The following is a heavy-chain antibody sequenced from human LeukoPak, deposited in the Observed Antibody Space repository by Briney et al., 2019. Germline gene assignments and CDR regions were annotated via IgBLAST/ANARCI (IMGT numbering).Heavy chain of an antibody. CDR3: ATGYNYGPVEY. V-gene: IGHV3-53*01. CDR1: GFTVSSNY. J-gene: IGHJ4*02. Sequence: PGGSLRLSCAASGFTVSSNYMSWVRQAPGKGLEWVSVIYSGGSTYYADSMKCRFTISRDNSKNTLYLQMNSLRAEDTAVYYCATGYNYGPVEYWGQGTLVTVSS. D-gene: IGHD5-18*01. CDR2: IYSGGST.